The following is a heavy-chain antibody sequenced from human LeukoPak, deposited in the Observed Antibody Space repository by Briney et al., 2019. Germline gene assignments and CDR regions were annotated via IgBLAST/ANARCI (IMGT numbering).Heavy chain of an antibody. Sequence: GGSLRLSCAASGFTFSSYGMHWVRQAPGKGLEWVAVISYDGSNKYYADSVKGRFTISRDNSKNALYLQMNSLRAEDTAVYYCARGGKGSSYFDYWGQGTLVTVSS. J-gene: IGHJ4*02. CDR1: GFTFSSYG. CDR3: ARGGKGSSYFDY. V-gene: IGHV3-30*03. D-gene: IGHD6-13*01. CDR2: ISYDGSNK.